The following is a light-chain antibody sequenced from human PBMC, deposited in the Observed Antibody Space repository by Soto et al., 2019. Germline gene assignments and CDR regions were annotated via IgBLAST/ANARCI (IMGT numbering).Light chain of an antibody. CDR3: CSYGGSNTWV. J-gene: IGLJ3*02. Sequence: QSALTQPRSVSGSPGQSVTISCTGTSSNVGTYNDVSWYQQHPGKAPKLMIYDVSQRPSGVPDRFSGSKSGNTASLTISGLQAEDESDYYCCSYGGSNTWVFGGGTKLTVL. CDR2: DVS. V-gene: IGLV2-11*01. CDR1: SSNVGTYND.